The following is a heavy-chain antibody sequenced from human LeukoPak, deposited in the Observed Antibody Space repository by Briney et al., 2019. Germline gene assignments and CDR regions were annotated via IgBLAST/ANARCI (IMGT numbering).Heavy chain of an antibody. CDR1: GFTFSSSA. V-gene: IGHV3-23*01. Sequence: PGGSLRLSCAASGFTFSSSAMSWVRQAPGKGLEWVSAISGSGGSTYYADSVKGRFTISRDNSKNTLYLQMNSLRAEDTAVYYCAKDVRWFAGEKSLDYWGQGTLVTVSS. CDR3: AKDVRWFAGEKSLDY. J-gene: IGHJ4*02. D-gene: IGHD3-10*01. CDR2: ISGSGGST.